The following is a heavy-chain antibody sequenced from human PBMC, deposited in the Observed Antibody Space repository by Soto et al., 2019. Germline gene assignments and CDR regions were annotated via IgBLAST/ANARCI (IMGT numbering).Heavy chain of an antibody. CDR2: TYYRSKWYN. V-gene: IGHV6-1*01. D-gene: IGHD3-3*02. J-gene: IGHJ2*01. CDR1: GDSVSSNSAA. CDR3: ARVEGLAGEWYFDL. Sequence: QSQTLSLTCAISGDSVSSNSAAWNWIRQSPSRGLEWLGRTYYRSKWYNDYAVSVKSRITINPDTSKNQFSLQLNSVTPEDTAVYYCARVEGLAGEWYFDLWGRDTLVTVSS.